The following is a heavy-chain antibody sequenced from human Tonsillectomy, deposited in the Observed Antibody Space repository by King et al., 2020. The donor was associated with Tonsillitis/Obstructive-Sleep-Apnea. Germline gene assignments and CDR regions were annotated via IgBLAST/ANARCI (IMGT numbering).Heavy chain of an antibody. J-gene: IGHJ4*02. CDR2: VSYGGSNK. CDR1: GFTFSSYG. D-gene: IGHD3-16*01. V-gene: IGHV3-30*18. CDR3: AKDRGGKYYFDY. Sequence: VQLVESGGGVVQPGRSLRLSCAASGFTFSSYGMHWVRQAPCKGREWVAVVSYGGSNKYNADTVKGRFTTSRDNSKNTLYLQMNSLRAEDTAVYYCAKDRGGKYYFDYWGQGTLVTVSS.